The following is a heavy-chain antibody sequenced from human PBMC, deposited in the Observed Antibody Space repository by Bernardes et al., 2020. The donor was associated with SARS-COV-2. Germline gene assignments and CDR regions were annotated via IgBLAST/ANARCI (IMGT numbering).Heavy chain of an antibody. V-gene: IGHV5-51*01. CDR1: GYSFTNHW. J-gene: IGHJ6*02. Sequence: GAYLKISCKGSGYSFTNHWIGWVRQMPGKGLELIGAIYAGDSDTRYNPSFQAQVTISADKSIATAYLQWSSLKASDTGMFYCARWLPTQSHESGSDLPKSGSGMDVWGQGTKGTVSS. CDR3: ARWLPTQSHESGSDLPKSGSGMDV. D-gene: IGHD6-19*01. CDR2: IYAGDSDT.